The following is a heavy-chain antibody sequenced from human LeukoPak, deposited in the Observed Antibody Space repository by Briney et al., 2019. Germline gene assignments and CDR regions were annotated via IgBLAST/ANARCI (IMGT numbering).Heavy chain of an antibody. Sequence: SETLSLTCTVSGGSISNDNYYWGWIRQPPGKGLEWIGYIYYSGSTNYNPSLKSRVTISVDTSKNQFSLKLSSVTAADTAVYYCARLQGARYGDAFDIWGQGTMVTVSS. CDR2: IYYSGST. CDR1: GGSISNDNYY. V-gene: IGHV4-61*05. J-gene: IGHJ3*02. CDR3: ARLQGARYGDAFDI. D-gene: IGHD1-26*01.